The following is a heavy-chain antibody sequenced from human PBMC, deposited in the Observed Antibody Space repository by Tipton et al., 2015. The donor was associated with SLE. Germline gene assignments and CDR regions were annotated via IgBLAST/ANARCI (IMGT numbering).Heavy chain of an antibody. CDR1: GGSISSYY. V-gene: IGHV4-59*01. CDR3: AREILYYYDSSGYYLDWFDP. D-gene: IGHD3-22*01. J-gene: IGHJ5*02. Sequence: TLSLTCTVSGGSISSYYWSWIRQPPGKGLEWIGYIYYSGSPNYNPSLKSRVTISVDTSKNQFSLKLSSVTAADTAVYYCAREILYYYDSSGYYLDWFDPWGQGTLVTVSS. CDR2: IYYSGSP.